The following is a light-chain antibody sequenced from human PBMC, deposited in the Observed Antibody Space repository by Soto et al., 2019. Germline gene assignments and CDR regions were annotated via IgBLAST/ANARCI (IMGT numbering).Light chain of an antibody. V-gene: IGLV1-40*01. CDR1: SSNIGAGYD. J-gene: IGLJ2*01. CDR2: GNS. CDR3: QSYDSSLSAVV. Sequence: QSVLTQPPSVSGAPGQRVTISCTGSSSNIGAGYDVHWYQQLPGTAPKLLIYGNSNRPSGVPDRFSGSKSGTSASLAITGRQAEEEADYYCQSYDSSLSAVVFGGGTKVTVL.